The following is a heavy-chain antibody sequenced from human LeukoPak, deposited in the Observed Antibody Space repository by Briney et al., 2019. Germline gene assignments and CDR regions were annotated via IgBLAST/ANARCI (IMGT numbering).Heavy chain of an antibody. J-gene: IGHJ4*02. CDR1: GGSISSYY. CDR3: TRGGSYFDY. V-gene: IGHV4-59*01. Sequence: SETLSLTCTVSGGSISSYYWCWVRQPPEKGLEWIGYIYYSGSTNYNPSLKSRVTISVDTSKNQFSLQLTSVTAADTAVYFCTRGGSYFDYWGQGTLVTVSS. D-gene: IGHD3-10*01. CDR2: IYYSGST.